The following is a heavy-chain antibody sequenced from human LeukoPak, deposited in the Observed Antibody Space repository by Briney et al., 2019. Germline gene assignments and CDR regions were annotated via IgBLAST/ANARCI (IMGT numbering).Heavy chain of an antibody. CDR3: ARECICSSGNCFDP. CDR1: GYTFTGYY. Sequence: ASVKVSCKASGYTFTGYYIHWVRQAPGQGLEWMGWINPKSGGANYAQKFQGRVTMTRDTSISTAYMELSRLRSLDTAVYYCARECICSSGNCFDPWGQGTLVTVSS. J-gene: IGHJ5*02. CDR2: INPKSGGA. V-gene: IGHV1-2*02. D-gene: IGHD6-13*01.